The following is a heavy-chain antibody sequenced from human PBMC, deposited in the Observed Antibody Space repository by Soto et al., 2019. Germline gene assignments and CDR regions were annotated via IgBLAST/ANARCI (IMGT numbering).Heavy chain of an antibody. D-gene: IGHD4-17*01. Sequence: QLQLQESGPGLVKPSETLSLTCTVSGGSISSSSYYWGWIRQPPGKGLEWIGSIYYSGSTYYNPSLKSPLTITVDTHKHHLSLQLSSVTAADTAVYYCARQRDYGDYVFWSCFDYWGQGTLVTVSS. J-gene: IGHJ4*02. CDR1: GGSISSSSYY. CDR2: IYYSGST. V-gene: IGHV4-39*01. CDR3: ARQRDYGDYVFWSCFDY.